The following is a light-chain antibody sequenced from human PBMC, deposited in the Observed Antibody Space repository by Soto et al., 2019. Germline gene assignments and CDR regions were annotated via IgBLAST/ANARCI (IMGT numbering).Light chain of an antibody. CDR3: SSYASSSTYV. CDR2: DVS. V-gene: IGLV2-14*01. Sequence: QSALTQPASVSGSPGQSITISCPGTSRDVGGYNYVSWYQQHPGKAPKVMIYDVSNRPSGVSNRFSGSKSGNTASLTISGLQAEDEADYYCSSYASSSTYVFGGGTKLTVL. J-gene: IGLJ1*01. CDR1: SRDVGGYNY.